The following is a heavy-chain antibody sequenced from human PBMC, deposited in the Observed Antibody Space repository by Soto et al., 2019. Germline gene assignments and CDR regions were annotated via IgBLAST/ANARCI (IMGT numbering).Heavy chain of an antibody. J-gene: IGHJ4*02. CDR1: GYTFTSYG. Sequence: ALMKGSCKASGYTFTSYGISWVRQAPGQGLEWMGWISAYNGNTNYAQKLQGRVTMTTDTSTSTAYMELRSLRSDGTAVYYCARVVGDYVFDYWGQGTLVTVSS. CDR2: ISAYNGNT. D-gene: IGHD4-17*01. CDR3: ARVVGDYVFDY. V-gene: IGHV1-18*01.